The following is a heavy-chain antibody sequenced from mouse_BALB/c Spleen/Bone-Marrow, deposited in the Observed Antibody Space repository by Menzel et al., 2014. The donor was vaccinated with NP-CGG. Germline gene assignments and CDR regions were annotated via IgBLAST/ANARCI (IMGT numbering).Heavy chain of an antibody. V-gene: IGHV5-17*02. D-gene: IGHD1-1*01. CDR2: ISSGSSTI. J-gene: IGHJ2*01. CDR1: GFTFSSFA. Sequence: EVKLVESGGGLVQPGGSRKLSCAASGFTFSSFAMHWVRPAPEKGLEWVAYISSGSSTIYYADTVMGRLTISRDNPKNTLFLQMTSLRSEDTAMYYCARSGSSSGYFDYWGQGTTLTVSS. CDR3: ARSGSSSGYFDY.